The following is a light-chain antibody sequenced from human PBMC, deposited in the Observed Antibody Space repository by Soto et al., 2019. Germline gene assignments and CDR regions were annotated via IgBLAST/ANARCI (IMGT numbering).Light chain of an antibody. CDR2: KAT. J-gene: IGKJ2*01. Sequence: DIQMTQSPSTLSASVGDRVTITCRASQSITTWLAWYQQKPGKAPKLLIYKATHLQSGVPSRFSGSGSGTEFSLTFSSLQPDDFATYYCQRYSDYQYIFGQGTKLEIK. CDR3: QRYSDYQYI. V-gene: IGKV1-5*03. CDR1: QSITTW.